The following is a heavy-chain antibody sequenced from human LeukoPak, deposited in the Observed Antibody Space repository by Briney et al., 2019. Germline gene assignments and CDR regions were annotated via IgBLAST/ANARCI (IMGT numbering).Heavy chain of an antibody. CDR2: ISAYNGNT. V-gene: IGHV1-18*01. CDR3: ARGGQYYYDSSGYYYVIDY. CDR1: GYTFTSYG. Sequence: ASVKVSCKASGYTFTSYGISWVRQAPGQGLEWMGWISAYNGNTNYAQKLQGRVTMTRNTSISTAYMELSSLRSEDTAVYYCARGGQYYYDSSGYYYVIDYWGQGTLVTVSS. J-gene: IGHJ4*02. D-gene: IGHD3-22*01.